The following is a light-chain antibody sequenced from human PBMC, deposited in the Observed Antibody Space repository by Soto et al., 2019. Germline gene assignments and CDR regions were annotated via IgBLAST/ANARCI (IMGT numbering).Light chain of an antibody. Sequence: QSALTQPASVSGSPGQSITISCTGTSSDVGNYHLVSWYQQHPGRAPKFLIYEDTKRPSGVSNRFSGSKSGNTASLTISGLLPEDEADYYCCSYAGSTIHVVFGGGTKLTVL. J-gene: IGLJ2*01. CDR3: CSYAGSTIHVV. V-gene: IGLV2-23*01. CDR2: EDT. CDR1: SSDVGNYHL.